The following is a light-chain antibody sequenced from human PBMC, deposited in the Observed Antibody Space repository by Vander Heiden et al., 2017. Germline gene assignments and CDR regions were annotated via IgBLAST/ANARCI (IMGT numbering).Light chain of an antibody. V-gene: IGLV1-44*01. Sequence: QSVLPQPPSASGTPGQRVTISCSGSSSNIGSKAVNWYQQLQGTAPKLLIYSHNQRPSGVPDRFSASKSGTSASLAISGLQSEDEADYYCAAWDDSLNGPVFGGGTKLTVL. J-gene: IGLJ2*01. CDR3: AAWDDSLNGPV. CDR1: SSNIGSKA. CDR2: SHN.